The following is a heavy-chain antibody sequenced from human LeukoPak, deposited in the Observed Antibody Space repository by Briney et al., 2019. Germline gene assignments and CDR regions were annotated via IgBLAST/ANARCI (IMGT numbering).Heavy chain of an antibody. J-gene: IGHJ4*02. D-gene: IGHD5-24*01. CDR1: GGSISSSSYY. V-gene: IGHV4-39*01. CDR3: ARQVGWLQYTVWFDY. CDR2: IYYSGST. Sequence: SETLSLTCTVPGGSISSSSYYWGWIRQPPGKGLEWIGSIYYSGSTYYNPSLKSRVTISVDTSKNQFSLKLSSVTAADTAVYYCARQVGWLQYTVWFDYWGQGTLVTVSS.